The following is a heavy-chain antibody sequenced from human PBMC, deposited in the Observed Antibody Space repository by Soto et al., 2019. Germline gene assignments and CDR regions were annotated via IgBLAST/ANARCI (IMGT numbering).Heavy chain of an antibody. D-gene: IGHD5-18*01. CDR3: LRDPARSYAYGPFAE. Sequence: PGGSLRLPCAAAAFTFSSYWMSWVRQAPGKGLEWVANIKQDGSENYYVDSVRGRFTISRDNAKNSLYLQMNSQRAEDTAVYYCLRDPARSYAYGPFAEWSQGALLDVSA. CDR2: IKQDGSEN. CDR1: AFTFSSYW. J-gene: IGHJ4*02. V-gene: IGHV3-7*03.